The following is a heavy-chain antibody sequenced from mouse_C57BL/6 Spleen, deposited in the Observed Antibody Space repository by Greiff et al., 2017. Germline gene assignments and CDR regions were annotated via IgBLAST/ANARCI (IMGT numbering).Heavy chain of an antibody. CDR1: GYSFTDYN. J-gene: IGHJ2*01. Sequence: VQLQQSGPELVKPGASVKISCKASGYSFTDYNMNWVKQSNGKSLEWIGVINPNYGTTSYNQKFKGKVTLTVDQSYSTAYMQLNSLTSEDSAVYYCARWGYGSPPYFDYWGQGTTLTVSS. CDR3: ARWGYGSPPYFDY. D-gene: IGHD1-1*01. CDR2: INPNYGTT. V-gene: IGHV1-39*01.